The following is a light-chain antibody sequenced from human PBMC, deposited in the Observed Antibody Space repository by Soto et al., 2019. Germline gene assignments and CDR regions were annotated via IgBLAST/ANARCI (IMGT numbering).Light chain of an antibody. CDR3: QQYNKWPRT. V-gene: IGKV3-15*01. J-gene: IGKJ1*01. CDR1: QSVSSN. CDR2: GAS. Sequence: ELVLTQSPATLSVSPGERATLSCRASQSVSSNLAWYQQKPGQAPRLLIYGASTRATGIPARSRGSGSVTEFTLTMSSLQSDDVALYDCQQYNKWPRTFGQGTKVDIK.